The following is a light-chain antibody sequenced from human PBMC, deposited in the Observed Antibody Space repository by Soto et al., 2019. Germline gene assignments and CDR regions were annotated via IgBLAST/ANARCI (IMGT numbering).Light chain of an antibody. CDR1: QSVSSN. V-gene: IGKV3-15*01. CDR2: GAS. J-gene: IGKJ4*02. CDR3: QQYNNWPLT. Sequence: EIVMTQSPATLSVSPGERATLSCRASQSVSSNLAWYQQKPGQAPRLLIYGASTRATGIPARFSGSGSGTEFTLTISSLQSEDFAVYYCQQYNNWPLTFGGGTKAELK.